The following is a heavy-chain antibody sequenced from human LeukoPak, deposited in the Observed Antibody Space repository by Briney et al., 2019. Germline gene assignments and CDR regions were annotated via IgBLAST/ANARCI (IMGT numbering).Heavy chain of an antibody. J-gene: IGHJ4*02. CDR1: GSTFSSYG. V-gene: IGHV3-30*03. CDR3: AREASPDYYDSSGPLDY. Sequence: GGSLRLSCAASGSTFSSYGMHWVRQAPGKGLEWVAVISYDGSNKYYADSVKGRFTISRDNSKNTLYLQMNSLRAEDTAVYYCAREASPDYYDSSGPLDYWGQGTLVTVSS. D-gene: IGHD3-22*01. CDR2: ISYDGSNK.